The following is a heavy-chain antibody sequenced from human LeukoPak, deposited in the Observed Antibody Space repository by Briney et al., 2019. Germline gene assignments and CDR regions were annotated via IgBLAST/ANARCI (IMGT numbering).Heavy chain of an antibody. CDR3: AKDYCSGGSCYYYYYMDV. CDR1: GFTFDDYA. J-gene: IGHJ6*03. CDR2: ISWDGGST. Sequence: GGSLRLSCAASGFTFDDYAMHWVRHAPGKGLEWVSLISWDGGSTYYADSVKGRFTISRDNSKNSLYLQMNSLRAEDTALYYCAKDYCSGGSCYYYYYMDVWGKGTTVTVSS. D-gene: IGHD2-15*01. V-gene: IGHV3-43D*03.